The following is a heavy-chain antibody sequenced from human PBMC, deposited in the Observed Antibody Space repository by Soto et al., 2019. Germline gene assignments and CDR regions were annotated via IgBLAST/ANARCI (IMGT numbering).Heavy chain of an antibody. J-gene: IGHJ4*02. CDR3: ARGGRRYSAYDYGY. D-gene: IGHD5-12*01. Sequence: QVQLQQWGAGLLKPSETLSLTCAVYGGSFSRYHWSWIRQPPGKGLEWIGEMNDKGNINYNPSLKSPVTRSLDTSKTQFSLTLPSVTAADTAVYYCARGGRRYSAYDYGYWGQGTPVTVSS. V-gene: IGHV4-34*01. CDR2: MNDKGNI. CDR1: GGSFSRYH.